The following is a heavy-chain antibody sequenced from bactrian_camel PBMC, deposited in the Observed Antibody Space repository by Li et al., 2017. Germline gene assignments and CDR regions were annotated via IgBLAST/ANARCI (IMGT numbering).Heavy chain of an antibody. CDR3: AAFSVVVIGPLNT. CDR2: IDSTGSP. D-gene: IGHD2*01. J-gene: IGHJ4*01. CDR1: GYSVSKGY. Sequence: VQLVESGGGSVQAGGSLRLSCAASGYSVSKGYMAWFRQAPGKEREGVAAIDSTGSPTYTYSVKDRFTISKDNVKNTLYLQMNSLKPEDTAMYYCAAFSVVVIGPLNTGARGPRSPSP. V-gene: IGHV3S53*01.